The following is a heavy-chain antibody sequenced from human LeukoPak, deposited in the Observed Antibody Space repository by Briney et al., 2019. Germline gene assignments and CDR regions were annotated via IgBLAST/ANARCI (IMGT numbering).Heavy chain of an antibody. Sequence: HSGGSLRLSCAASGFTFRSYAMNWVRQAPGKGLEWVSAMSGSGYSTYYADSVKGRFTISRDNSKNTLYLQMNSLRAEDTALYFCAKDDYGGDFYWFFDLWGRGTLVTVSS. CDR2: MSGSGYST. V-gene: IGHV3-23*01. CDR3: AKDDYGGDFYWFFDL. CDR1: GFTFRSYA. D-gene: IGHD4-23*01. J-gene: IGHJ2*01.